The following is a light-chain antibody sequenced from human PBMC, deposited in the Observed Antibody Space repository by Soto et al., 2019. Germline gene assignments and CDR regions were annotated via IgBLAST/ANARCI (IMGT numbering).Light chain of an antibody. Sequence: DIVMTHSPEFLAASRGERAPINCRSSQPLFPGSDARIYLAWYQQKSGQPPKLLIYWASTRESGVPDRFSGSGSGTDFTLNISNLQAEDVAVYYCQQYYDAPTWTFGPGTKVEIK. V-gene: IGKV4-1*01. CDR3: QQYYDAPTWT. CDR1: QPLFPGSDARIY. J-gene: IGKJ1*01. CDR2: WAS.